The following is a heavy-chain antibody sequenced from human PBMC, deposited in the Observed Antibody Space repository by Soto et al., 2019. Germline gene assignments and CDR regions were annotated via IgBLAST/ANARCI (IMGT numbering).Heavy chain of an antibody. J-gene: IGHJ4*02. CDR3: ARGVGNVRITIFGVVTLFDY. CDR2: ISAYNGNT. V-gene: IGHV1-18*01. D-gene: IGHD3-3*01. CDR1: GYTFTGYG. Sequence: ASVKVSCKASGYTFTGYGISRVRQAPGQGLEWMGWISAYNGNTNYAQKLQGRVTMTTDTSTSTAYMELRSLRSDDTAVYYCARGVGNVRITIFGVVTLFDYWGQGTLVTVSS.